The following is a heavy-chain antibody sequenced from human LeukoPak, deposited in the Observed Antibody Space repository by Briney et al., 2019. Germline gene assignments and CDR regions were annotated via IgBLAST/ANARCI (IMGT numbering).Heavy chain of an antibody. CDR2: ISAYNGNT. CDR1: GYTFTSYG. CDR3: ARDSITMVRGVDFDY. Sequence: ASVKVSCKASGYTFTSYGISWVRQAPGQGLEWMGWISAYNGNTNYAQKLQGRVTMTTDTSTSTAYMELRSLRSDDTAVYYCARDSITMVRGVDFDYWGQGTLVTVSS. J-gene: IGHJ4*02. V-gene: IGHV1-18*01. D-gene: IGHD3-10*01.